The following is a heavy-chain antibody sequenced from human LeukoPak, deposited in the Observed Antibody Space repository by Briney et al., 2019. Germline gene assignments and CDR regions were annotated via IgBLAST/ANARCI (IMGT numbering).Heavy chain of an antibody. Sequence: GGSLRLSCAASGFTFSSYAMSWVRQAPGKGLEWVSAISGSGGSTYYADSVKGRFTISRDNAKNSLYLQMNSLRAEDTALYYCARGQNGYCSSTSCYRYYYYGMDVWGQGTTVTVSS. D-gene: IGHD2-2*01. CDR2: ISGSGGST. V-gene: IGHV3-23*01. J-gene: IGHJ6*02. CDR1: GFTFSSYA. CDR3: ARGQNGYCSSTSCYRYYYYGMDV.